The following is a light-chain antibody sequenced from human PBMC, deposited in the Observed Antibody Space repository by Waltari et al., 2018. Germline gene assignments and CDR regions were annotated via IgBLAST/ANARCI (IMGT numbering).Light chain of an antibody. Sequence: QSALTQPASVSGSPGQSVTIFCAGTSNDVGGYNSVSWYQEHPGQAPRVIIYDASGRPSAGSDGFSGSKSGNAASLTISELQAEDEADYYCSSQSSNDVVLVGGGTKLTVL. CDR2: DAS. V-gene: IGLV2-14*01. J-gene: IGLJ2*01. CDR3: SSQSSNDVVL. CDR1: SNDVGGYNS.